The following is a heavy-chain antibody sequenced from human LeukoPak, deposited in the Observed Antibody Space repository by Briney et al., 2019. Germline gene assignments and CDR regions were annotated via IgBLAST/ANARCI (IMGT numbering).Heavy chain of an antibody. CDR2: INHSGST. D-gene: IGHD4-23*01. CDR3: ARDLGARGQTTMVTPRGSKYNWFDP. CDR1: GGSFSGYY. J-gene: IGHJ5*02. V-gene: IGHV4-34*01. Sequence: SETLSLTYAVYGGSFSGYYWSWIRQPPGKGLEWIGEINHSGSTNYNPSLKSRVTMSVDTSKNQFSLKVNSMTAADTAVYYCARDLGARGQTTMVTPRGSKYNWFDPRGQGTLVTVSS.